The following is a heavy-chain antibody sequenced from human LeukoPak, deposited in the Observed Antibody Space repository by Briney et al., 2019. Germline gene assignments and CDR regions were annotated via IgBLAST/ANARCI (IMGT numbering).Heavy chain of an antibody. J-gene: IGHJ4*02. CDR2: IWYDGSNK. Sequence: GGSLRLSCAASGFSFSSYGMHWVRQAPGKGLEWVAVIWYDGSNKYYADSVKGRFTISRDNSKNTLYLQMNSLRAEDTAVYYCARARIAVAGSEELDYWGQGTLVTVSS. CDR1: GFSFSSYG. D-gene: IGHD6-19*01. CDR3: ARARIAVAGSEELDY. V-gene: IGHV3-33*08.